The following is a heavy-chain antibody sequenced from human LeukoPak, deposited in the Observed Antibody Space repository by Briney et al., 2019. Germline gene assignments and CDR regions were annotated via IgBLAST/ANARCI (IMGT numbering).Heavy chain of an antibody. D-gene: IGHD1-14*01. CDR3: FRKFDL. J-gene: IGHJ2*01. Sequence: GGSLRLSCAASGFIFSNEWMSWVRQAPGKGLEWVGRIKSKSDGETTDYAAPVKGRFTISRDDSKSTLYLQMNSLDTEDTAVYYCFRKFDLWGRGTLVTVSS. CDR2: IKSKSDGETT. V-gene: IGHV3-15*01. CDR1: GFIFSNEW.